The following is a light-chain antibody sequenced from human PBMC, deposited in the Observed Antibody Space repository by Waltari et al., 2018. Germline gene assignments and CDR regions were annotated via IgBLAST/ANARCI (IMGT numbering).Light chain of an antibody. CDR2: ADN. CDR1: ISSIGAGYD. CDR3: QSYDSSLGASL. V-gene: IGLV1-40*01. J-gene: IGLJ2*01. Sequence: QSVLTQPPSVSGAPGPRVTISCIGSISSIGAGYDVPWYQQFPGTAPKLLIYADNNRPSGVPDRFSGSVSGTSASLAITGLQADDEAEYYCQSYDSSLGASLFGGGTKLTVL.